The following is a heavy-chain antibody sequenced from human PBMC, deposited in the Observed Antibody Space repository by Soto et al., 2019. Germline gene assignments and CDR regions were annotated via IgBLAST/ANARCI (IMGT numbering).Heavy chain of an antibody. CDR2: INPNSGGT. Sequence: QVPLVQSGAEVKKPGASVKVSCKASGYTFTGYYMHWVRQAPGQGLEWMGWINPNSGGTNYAQKFQGWVTMTRDTSISTAYMELSRLRSDDTAVYYCARGHRGYSYGNDENYYYYYMDVWGKGTTVTVSS. CDR3: ARGHRGYSYGNDENYYYYYMDV. J-gene: IGHJ6*03. V-gene: IGHV1-2*04. D-gene: IGHD5-18*01. CDR1: GYTFTGYY.